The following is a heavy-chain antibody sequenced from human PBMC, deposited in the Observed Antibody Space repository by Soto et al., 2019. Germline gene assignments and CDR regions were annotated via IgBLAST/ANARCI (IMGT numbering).Heavy chain of an antibody. Sequence: EVQLLESGGGLVQPGGSLRLSCAASGFTFNTYDMSWVRQAPGTGLEWVSSIATTGETTFYADSVRGRFTISRDNSKNTLFLQINXLXXXDTXXYYCVRHWGGWGHGTLVTVSS. V-gene: IGHV3-23*01. CDR1: GFTFNTYD. D-gene: IGHD2-21*01. CDR3: VRHWGG. CDR2: IATTGETT. J-gene: IGHJ4*01.